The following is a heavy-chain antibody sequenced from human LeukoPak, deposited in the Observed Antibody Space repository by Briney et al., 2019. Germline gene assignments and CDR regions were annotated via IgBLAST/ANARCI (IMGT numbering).Heavy chain of an antibody. J-gene: IGHJ4*02. D-gene: IGHD2-21*02. V-gene: IGHV3-33*06. CDR3: AKGSGAYCGGDCYIALFDY. Sequence: GRSLRLSCAASGFTFSSYGMHWVRQAPGKGLEWVAVIWYDGSNKYYADSVKGRFTISRDNSKNTLYLQMNSLRAEDTAVYYCAKGSGAYCGGDCYIALFDYWGQGTLVTVSS. CDR1: GFTFSSYG. CDR2: IWYDGSNK.